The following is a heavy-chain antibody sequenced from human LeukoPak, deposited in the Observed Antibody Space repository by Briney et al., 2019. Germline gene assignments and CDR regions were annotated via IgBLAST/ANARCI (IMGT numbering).Heavy chain of an antibody. CDR3: ARDRDIDWNDSYYFDY. J-gene: IGHJ4*02. CDR2: INPNSGGT. CDR1: GYTFTGYY. Sequence: VASVKVSCKASGYTFTGYYMHWVRQAPGQGLEWMGWINPNSGGTNYAQKFQSRVTMTRDTSISTAYMELSRLRSGDTAVYYCARDRDIDWNDSYYFDYWGQGTLVTVSS. V-gene: IGHV1-2*02. D-gene: IGHD1-1*01.